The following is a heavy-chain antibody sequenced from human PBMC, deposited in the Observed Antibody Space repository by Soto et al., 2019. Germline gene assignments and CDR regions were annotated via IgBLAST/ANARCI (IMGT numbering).Heavy chain of an antibody. CDR3: ARVATGFDPNGFEP. V-gene: IGHV4-59*01. J-gene: IGHJ5*02. CDR1: GGSTSAYY. Sequence: TSETLSLTCTVSGGSTSAYYWTWIRQPPGQGLEWIGFIHYTGRTNYNPSLKSRVHISIDTSKNQFFLILSSVTAADTAVYYCARVATGFDPNGFEPWGQGTLVTVSS. CDR2: IHYTGRT. D-gene: IGHD2-15*01.